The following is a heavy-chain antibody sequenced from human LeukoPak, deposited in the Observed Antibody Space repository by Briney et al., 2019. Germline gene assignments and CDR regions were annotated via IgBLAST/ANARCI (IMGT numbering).Heavy chain of an antibody. CDR3: ARGWQQKRSCDY. Sequence: SQTLSLTCTVSGGSISSGGYYWSWIRQHPGKGLEWIGYIYYSGSTYYNPSLKSRVTISVDTSKNQFSLKLSSVTAADTAVYYCARGWQQKRSCDYWGQGTLVTVSS. J-gene: IGHJ4*02. CDR2: IYYSGST. CDR1: GGSISSGGYY. D-gene: IGHD6-13*01. V-gene: IGHV4-31*03.